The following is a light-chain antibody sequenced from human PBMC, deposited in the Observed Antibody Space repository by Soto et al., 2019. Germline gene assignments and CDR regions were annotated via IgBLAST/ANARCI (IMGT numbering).Light chain of an antibody. V-gene: IGLV2-14*01. J-gene: IGLJ1*01. CDR3: TAFSANRVYL. CDR1: SSDVGAYNY. CDR2: EVS. Sequence: QSVLAQPASVSGSPGQSITISCTGTSSDVGAYNYVSWYQQHPGKAPKLLIFEVSSRPSGVSNRFSGSKSGSTASLTISGLQAEDEADYYCTAFSANRVYLFGPGTKVTVL.